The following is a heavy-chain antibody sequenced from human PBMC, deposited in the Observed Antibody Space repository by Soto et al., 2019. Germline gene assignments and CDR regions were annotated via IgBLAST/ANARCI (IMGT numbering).Heavy chain of an antibody. CDR1: GFTFSSYW. Sequence: VGSLRLSCAASGFTFSSYWMHWVRQAPGKGLVWVSRINSDGSSTSYADSVKGRFTISRDNAKNTLYLQMNSLRAEDTAVYYRASWERSSGWYFDQYYYYGMDVWGQGTTVTVSS. J-gene: IGHJ6*02. D-gene: IGHD6-19*01. CDR2: INSDGSST. CDR3: ASWERSSGWYFDQYYYYGMDV. V-gene: IGHV3-74*01.